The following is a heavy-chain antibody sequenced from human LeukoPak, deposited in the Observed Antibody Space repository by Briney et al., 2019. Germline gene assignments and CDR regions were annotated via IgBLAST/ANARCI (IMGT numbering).Heavy chain of an antibody. D-gene: IGHD2-15*01. CDR1: GGSISSGGYS. J-gene: IGHJ2*01. CDR2: IYHSGSI. V-gene: IGHV4-30-2*01. CDR3: ARASSPDCTGGSCHGYFDL. Sequence: SETLSLTCAVSGGSISSGGYSWSWIRQPPGKGLEWIGYIYHSGSIYYNPSLKSRVTISVVRSKSQFSLKVNSVTAADTAVYYCARASSPDCTGGSCHGYFDLWGRGTLVTVSS.